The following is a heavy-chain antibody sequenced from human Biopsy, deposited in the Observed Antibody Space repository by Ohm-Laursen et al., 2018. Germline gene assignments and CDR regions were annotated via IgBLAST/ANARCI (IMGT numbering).Heavy chain of an antibody. J-gene: IGHJ5*02. CDR1: GFAFSYYG. Sequence: SLRLSCAASGFAFSYYGLHWVRQAPGKGLQWVAVMWSDGINKNYADSGKGRFTVSRDNSNNVLYLQMSSLRDEDSAVYYCARDDDTTGHYMILNHWGQGTLVTASS. V-gene: IGHV3-33*01. D-gene: IGHD3-9*01. CDR2: MWSDGINK. CDR3: ARDDDTTGHYMILNH.